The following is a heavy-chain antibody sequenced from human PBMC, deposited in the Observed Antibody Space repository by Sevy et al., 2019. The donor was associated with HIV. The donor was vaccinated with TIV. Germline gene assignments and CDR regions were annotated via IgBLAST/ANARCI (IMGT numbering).Heavy chain of an antibody. D-gene: IGHD3-22*01. J-gene: IGHJ4*02. CDR2: ISGSASST. V-gene: IGHV3-23*01. Sequence: GGSLRLSCAASGFTFSSYAMSWVRQAPGKGLEWVSAISGSASSTYYADSGKGRFTISRDNSKNTLYLLLNSLIAEDTAVYYCAKDGHYYDSSADYLNYFDYWGQGTLVTVSS. CDR1: GFTFSSYA. CDR3: AKDGHYYDSSADYLNYFDY.